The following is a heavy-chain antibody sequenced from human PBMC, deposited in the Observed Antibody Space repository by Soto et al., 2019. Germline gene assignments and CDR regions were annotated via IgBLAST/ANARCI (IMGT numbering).Heavy chain of an antibody. V-gene: IGHV1-69*02. Sequence: QVQLVQSGAEVKKPGSSVKVSCKASGGTFSSYTISWVRQAPGQGLEWMGGIIPILGIANYAQKFQGRVTSTADKSTSTAYMELSSLRSEDTAVYYCASRTPYYFDYWGQGTLVTVSS. CDR2: IIPILGIA. CDR1: GGTFSSYT. J-gene: IGHJ4*02. D-gene: IGHD1-1*01. CDR3: ASRTPYYFDY.